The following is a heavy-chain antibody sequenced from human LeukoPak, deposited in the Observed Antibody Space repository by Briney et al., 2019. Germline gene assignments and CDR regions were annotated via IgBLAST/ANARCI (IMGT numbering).Heavy chain of an antibody. CDR1: GFTFSDSG. CDR3: ARSLDY. CDR2: INKDGSEK. J-gene: IGHJ4*02. Sequence: GGSLRLSCAASGFTFSDSGMNWVHQAPGKGLEWVANINKDGSEKYYVDSVKGRFTISRDNAKNSLYLQMNNLRAEDTAVFYCARSLDYWGQGTLVTVSS. V-gene: IGHV3-7*03.